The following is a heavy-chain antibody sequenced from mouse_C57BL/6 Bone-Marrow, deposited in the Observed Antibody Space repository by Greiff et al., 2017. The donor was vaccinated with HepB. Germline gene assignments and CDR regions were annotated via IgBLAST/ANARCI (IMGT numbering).Heavy chain of an antibody. J-gene: IGHJ1*03. V-gene: IGHV5-16*01. CDR3: ARVRVYYGSDYWYFDV. Sequence: EVQLQESEGGLVQPGSSMKLSCTASGFTFSDYYMAWVRQVPEKGLEWVANINYDGSSTYYLDSLKSRFIISRDNAKNILYLQMSSLKSEDTATYYCARVRVYYGSDYWYFDVWGTGTTVTVSS. D-gene: IGHD1-1*01. CDR2: INYDGSST. CDR1: GFTFSDYY.